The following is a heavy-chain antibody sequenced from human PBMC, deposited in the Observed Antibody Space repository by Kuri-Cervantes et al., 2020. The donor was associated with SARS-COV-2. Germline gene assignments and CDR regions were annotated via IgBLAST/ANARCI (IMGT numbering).Heavy chain of an antibody. D-gene: IGHD3-22*01. V-gene: IGHV1-69*04. CDR2: IIPILGIA. CDR1: GGTFSSYA. CDR3: ASVPTSAYYLL. J-gene: IGHJ4*02. Sequence: SVKVSCKASGGTFSSYAISWVRQAPGQGLEWMGRIIPILGIANYAQKFQGRVTITADKSTSTAYMELSSLRSEDTAVYYCASVPTSAYYLLWGQGTLVTVSS.